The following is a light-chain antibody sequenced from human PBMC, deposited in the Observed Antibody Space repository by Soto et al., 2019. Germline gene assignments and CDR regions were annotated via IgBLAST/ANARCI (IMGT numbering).Light chain of an antibody. Sequence: VLTQSPGTLSLSPGERATLSCGASQSVTSNYLAWYQQKPGQAPRLLIFGASIRVTGIPDRFIGSGSGTDFTLTISRLEPEDFAVYYCQHYVTSLTTFGQGTKVDIK. V-gene: IGKV3-20*01. J-gene: IGKJ1*01. CDR1: QSVTSNY. CDR2: GAS. CDR3: QHYVTSLTT.